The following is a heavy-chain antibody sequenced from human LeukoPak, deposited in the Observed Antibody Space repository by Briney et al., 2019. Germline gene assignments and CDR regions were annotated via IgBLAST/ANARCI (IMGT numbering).Heavy chain of an antibody. Sequence: SQTLSLTCTVSGGSISSGGYDWSWIRQHPGKGLDWVGYIYYSGSTYYNPSLKSRVTISVDTSKNQFSLKLSSVTAADTAVYYCARELGVPAATFYYFDYWGQGTLVTVSS. CDR3: ARELGVPAATFYYFDY. D-gene: IGHD2-2*01. V-gene: IGHV4-31*03. CDR1: GGSISSGGYD. J-gene: IGHJ4*02. CDR2: IYYSGST.